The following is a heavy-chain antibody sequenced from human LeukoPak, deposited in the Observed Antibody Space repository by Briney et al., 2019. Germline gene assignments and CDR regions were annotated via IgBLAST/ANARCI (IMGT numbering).Heavy chain of an antibody. Sequence: PGGSLRLSCAASGFTFDDYGMSWVRQAPGKGLEWVSGINWYGGSTGYADSVKGRFTISRDNAKNSLYLQMNSLRAEDTALYHCARGGLGYCSGGSCYEPYYFDYWGQGTLVTVSS. D-gene: IGHD2-15*01. CDR3: ARGGLGYCSGGSCYEPYYFDY. V-gene: IGHV3-20*01. CDR1: GFTFDDYG. J-gene: IGHJ4*02. CDR2: INWYGGST.